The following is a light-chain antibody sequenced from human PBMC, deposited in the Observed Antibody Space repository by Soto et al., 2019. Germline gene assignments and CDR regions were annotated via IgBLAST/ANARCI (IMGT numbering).Light chain of an antibody. CDR2: LNSDGSH. CDR1: SGHSSYA. Sequence: QPVLTQSPSASASLGASVKLTCTLSSGHSSYAIAWHQQQPEKGPRYLMKLNSDGSHSKGDGIPDRFSGASSGAGRYLTISSLQSEDEADDYWQRWGTGRGVFGGGTKVTV. CDR3: QRWGTGRGV. V-gene: IGLV4-69*01. J-gene: IGLJ2*01.